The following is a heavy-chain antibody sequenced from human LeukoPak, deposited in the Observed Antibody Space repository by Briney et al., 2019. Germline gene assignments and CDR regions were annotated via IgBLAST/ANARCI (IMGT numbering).Heavy chain of an antibody. CDR1: GGSFRGYY. CDR3: ARVEYSGYDS. J-gene: IGHJ5*02. Sequence: PSETLSLTCAVYGGSFRGYYWSWIRQPPGKGLEWIGEINHSGSTNYNPSLKSRVTISVDTSKNQFSLKLSSVTAADTAVYYCARVEYSGYDSWGQGTLVTVSS. V-gene: IGHV4-34*01. D-gene: IGHD5-12*01. CDR2: INHSGST.